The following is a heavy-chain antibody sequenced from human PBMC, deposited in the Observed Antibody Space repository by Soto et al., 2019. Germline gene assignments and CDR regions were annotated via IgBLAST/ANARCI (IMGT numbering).Heavy chain of an antibody. Sequence: QITLKESGPTLVKPTQTLTLTCTFSGFSLSTSGVGVGWIRQPPGKALEWLALIYWDDDKRYSPSLKSRLTITNDTSKNQVVLTMTNMDPVDTATYYCAHRGVPAAVFSYWGQGTLVTVSS. CDR1: GFSLSTSGVG. CDR3: AHRGVPAAVFSY. D-gene: IGHD2-2*01. J-gene: IGHJ4*02. V-gene: IGHV2-5*02. CDR2: IYWDDDK.